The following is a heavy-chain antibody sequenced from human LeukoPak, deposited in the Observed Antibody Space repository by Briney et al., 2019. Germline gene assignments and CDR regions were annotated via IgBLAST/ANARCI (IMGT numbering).Heavy chain of an antibody. CDR3: ARVLHSSWYWTGDAFDI. V-gene: IGHV1-2*02. Sequence: ASVKVSCKASGYTFTGYYMHWVRQAPGQGFEWMGWINPNSGGTNYAQKFQGRVTMTRNTSISTAYMELSSLRSEDTAVYYCARVLHSSWYWTGDAFDIWGQGTMVTISS. J-gene: IGHJ3*02. D-gene: IGHD6-13*01. CDR1: GYTFTGYY. CDR2: INPNSGGT.